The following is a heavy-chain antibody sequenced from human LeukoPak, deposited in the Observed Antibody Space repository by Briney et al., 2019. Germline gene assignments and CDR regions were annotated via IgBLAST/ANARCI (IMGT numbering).Heavy chain of an antibody. CDR1: RFTFSSYA. CDR2: ISSSSSSI. CDR3: ARDQGSGWWAY. V-gene: IGHV3-21*01. J-gene: IGHJ4*02. Sequence: PGGSLRLSCAASRFTFSSYAMSWVRQAPGKGLEWVSFISSSSSSIYYADSVKGRFTISRDNAKNSLYLQVNSLRAEDTAVYYCARDQGSGWWAYWGQGTLVTVSS. D-gene: IGHD6-19*01.